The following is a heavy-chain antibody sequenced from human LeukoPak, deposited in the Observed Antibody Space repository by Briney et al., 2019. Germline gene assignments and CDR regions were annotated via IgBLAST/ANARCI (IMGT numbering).Heavy chain of an antibody. D-gene: IGHD2-2*01. V-gene: IGHV1-2*02. CDR1: GYTFTGYY. CDR2: INPNSGGT. J-gene: IGHJ3*02. CDR3: ARGVVPAALTSFNAFDI. Sequence: ASVKVSCKASGYTFTGYYMHWVRQAPGQGREWMGWINPNSGGTNYAQKFQGRVTMTRDTSISTAYMELSRLRSDDTAVYYCARGVVPAALTSFNAFDIWGQGTMVTVSS.